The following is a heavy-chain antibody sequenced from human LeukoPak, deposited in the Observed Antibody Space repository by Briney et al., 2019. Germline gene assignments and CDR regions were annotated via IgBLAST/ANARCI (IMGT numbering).Heavy chain of an antibody. CDR3: ASSPTVTTSVATVDY. V-gene: IGHV4-34*01. Sequence: SETLSLTCAVYGGSFSGYYWSWIRQPPGKGLEWIGETNHSGSTNYNPSLKSRVTISVDTSKNQFSLKLSSVTAADTAVYYCASSPTVTTSVATVDYWGQGTLVTVSS. D-gene: IGHD4-17*01. CDR1: GGSFSGYY. CDR2: TNHSGST. J-gene: IGHJ4*02.